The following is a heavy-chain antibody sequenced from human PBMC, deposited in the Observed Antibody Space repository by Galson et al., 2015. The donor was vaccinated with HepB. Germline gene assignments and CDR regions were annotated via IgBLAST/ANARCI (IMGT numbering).Heavy chain of an antibody. CDR2: ISGSGGTT. CDR1: GFTFSSYA. J-gene: IGHJ4*02. V-gene: IGHV3-23*01. Sequence: SLRLSCAASGFTFSSYAMSWVRQAPGKGLEWVSAISGSGGTTYSPDSVKGRFTISRDNSKNTLYLQMNSLRAEDTAMYYCAKAYGSETYYNGADYWGQGTLVTVSS. D-gene: IGHD3-10*01. CDR3: AKAYGSETYYNGADY.